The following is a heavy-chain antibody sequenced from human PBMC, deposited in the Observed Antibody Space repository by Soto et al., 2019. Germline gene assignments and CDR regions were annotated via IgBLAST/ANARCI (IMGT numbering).Heavy chain of an antibody. D-gene: IGHD5-12*01. CDR1: GYSFSTYW. CDR2: IYPGDSDT. V-gene: IGHV5-51*01. CDR3: ARHSLATQPGDY. Sequence: GESLKISWKASGYSFSTYWIAWVRQRPRKGLDWMGIIYPGDSDTRYSPSFQGQVTISVDNSIDTAYLEWTTLRASDSAMYYCARHSLATQPGDYWGQGTRVTVSS. J-gene: IGHJ4*02.